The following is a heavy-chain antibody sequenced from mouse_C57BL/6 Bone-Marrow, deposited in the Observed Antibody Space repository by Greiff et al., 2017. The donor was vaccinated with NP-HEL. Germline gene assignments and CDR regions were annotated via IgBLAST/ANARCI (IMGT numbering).Heavy chain of an antibody. CDR2: IDPENGDT. CDR1: GFNIKDDY. Sequence: EVQLQHSGAELVRPGASVKLSCTASGFNIKDDYMHWVKQRPEQGLEWIGWIDPENGDTEYASKFQGKATITADTSSNTAYLQLSSLTSEDTAVYYCTTRRAFAYWGQGTLVTVSA. CDR3: TTRRAFAY. D-gene: IGHD3-1*01. V-gene: IGHV14-4*01. J-gene: IGHJ3*01.